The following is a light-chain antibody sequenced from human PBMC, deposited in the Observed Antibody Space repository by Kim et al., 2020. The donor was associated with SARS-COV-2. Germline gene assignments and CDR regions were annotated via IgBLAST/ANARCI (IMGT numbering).Light chain of an antibody. CDR2: TTS. CDR3: QQTSTPPYT. Sequence: DIQMTQSPSSLSASVGDRVTISCRAGQTIDNYLNWYQQIPGKAPKLLIYTTSTLYNGVPSRFSDGGSGTDFTLTINSLQPEDFATYYCQQTSTPPYTFGQGTKLEIK. V-gene: IGKV1-39*01. CDR1: QTIDNY. J-gene: IGKJ2*01.